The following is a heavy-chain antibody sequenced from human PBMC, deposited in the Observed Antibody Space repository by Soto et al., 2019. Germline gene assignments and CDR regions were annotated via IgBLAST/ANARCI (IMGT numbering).Heavy chain of an antibody. CDR3: ARAQNVAVPAAPFSPFDY. D-gene: IGHD2-2*01. Sequence: GASVKVSCKASGYTFTSYAMHWVRQAPGQRLEWMGWINAGNGNTKYSQKFQGRVTITRDTSASTAYMELSSLRSEDTAVYYCARAQNVAVPAAPFSPFDYWGQGTLVTVSS. CDR1: GYTFTSYA. V-gene: IGHV1-3*01. J-gene: IGHJ4*02. CDR2: INAGNGNT.